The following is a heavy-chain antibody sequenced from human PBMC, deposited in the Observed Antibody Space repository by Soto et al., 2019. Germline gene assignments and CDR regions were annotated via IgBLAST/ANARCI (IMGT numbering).Heavy chain of an antibody. CDR1: GFTFSSYW. CDR2: IKQDGSEK. D-gene: IGHD1-26*01. CDR3: ARDFEGGWELTNDAFDI. V-gene: IGHV3-7*05. J-gene: IGHJ3*02. Sequence: EVQLVESGGGLVQPGGSLRLSCAASGFTFSSYWMSWVRQAPGKGLEWVANIKQDGSEKYYVDSVKGRFTISRDNAKNSLYLQMNSLRAEDTAVYYCARDFEGGWELTNDAFDIWGQGTMVTVSS.